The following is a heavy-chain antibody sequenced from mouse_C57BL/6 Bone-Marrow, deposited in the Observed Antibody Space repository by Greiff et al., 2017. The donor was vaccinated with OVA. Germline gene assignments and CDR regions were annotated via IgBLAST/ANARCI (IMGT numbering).Heavy chain of an antibody. V-gene: IGHV1-18*01. CDR3: ARSPLSTVVDYYAMDY. J-gene: IGHJ4*01. CDR1: GYTFTDYN. Sequence: EVQGVESGPELVKPGASVKIPCKASGYTFTDYNMDWVKQSHGKSLEWIGDINPNNGGTIYNQKFKGKATLTVDKSSSTAYMELRSLTSEDTAVYYCARSPLSTVVDYYAMDYWGQGTSVTVSS. CDR2: INPNNGGT. D-gene: IGHD1-1*01.